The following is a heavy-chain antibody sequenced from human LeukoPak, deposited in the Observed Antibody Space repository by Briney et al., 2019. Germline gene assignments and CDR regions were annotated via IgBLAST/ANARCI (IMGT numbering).Heavy chain of an antibody. CDR3: ATGIVATTASDY. V-gene: IGHV1-2*02. Sequence: ASVKVSCKASGYTSTGYYMHWVRQAPGQGLEWMGWINPNSGGTNYAQKFQGRVTMTRDTSISTAHMELSRLRSDDTAVYYCATGIVATTASDYWGQGTLVTVSS. CDR1: GYTSTGYY. D-gene: IGHD5-12*01. CDR2: INPNSGGT. J-gene: IGHJ4*02.